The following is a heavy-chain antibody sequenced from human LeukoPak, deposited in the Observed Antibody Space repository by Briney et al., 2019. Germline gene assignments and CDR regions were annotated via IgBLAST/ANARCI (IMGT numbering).Heavy chain of an antibody. CDR3: ARCRCGSSGWRGYYFDY. D-gene: IGHD6-19*01. V-gene: IGHV4-34*01. Sequence: SETLSLTCAVYGGSFSGYYWSWIRQPPGKGLEWIGEINHSGSTNYNPSLKSRVTISVDTSKNQFSLKLSSVTAADTAVYYCARCRCGSSGWRGYYFDYWGQGTLVTVSS. CDR2: INHSGST. CDR1: GGSFSGYY. J-gene: IGHJ4*02.